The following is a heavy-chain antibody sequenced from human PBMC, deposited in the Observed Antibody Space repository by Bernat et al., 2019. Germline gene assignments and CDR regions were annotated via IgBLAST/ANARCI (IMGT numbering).Heavy chain of an antibody. CDR1: GGSISNYY. Sequence: QVQLQESGPRLVKPSETLSLTCTVSGGSISNYYWSWIRQPPGKGLEWIGYIHDSGSTNYNPSLKSRVSISVDTSKNQFSLKLSSVTAAYTAVYYCARGYNYGYVYFDSWGQGTLVTVSS. CDR2: IHDSGST. CDR3: ARGYNYGYVYFDS. D-gene: IGHD5-18*01. J-gene: IGHJ4*02. V-gene: IGHV4-59*01.